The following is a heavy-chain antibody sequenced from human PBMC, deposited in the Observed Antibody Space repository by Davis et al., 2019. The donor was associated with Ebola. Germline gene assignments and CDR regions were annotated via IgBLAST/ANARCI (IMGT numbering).Heavy chain of an antibody. CDR1: WFPLITSGFR. D-gene: IGHD3-22*01. CDR3: ARISPPGGDVSSGRGSYYFDY. Sequence: SGPTLAKPTQTLTLTCPFSWFPLITSGFRVICIGQPPVEYLEWLARIDCHDDKFYSTSLKTRLTISKDTSKNQVVLTMTNMDPVDTATYYCARISPPGGDVSSGRGSYYFDYWGQGTLVTVSS. J-gene: IGHJ4*02. CDR2: IDCHDDK. V-gene: IGHV2-70*04.